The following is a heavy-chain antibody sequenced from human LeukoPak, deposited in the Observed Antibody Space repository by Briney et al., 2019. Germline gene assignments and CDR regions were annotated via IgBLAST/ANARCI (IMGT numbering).Heavy chain of an antibody. Sequence: SETLSLTCTVSGGSISSGSYYWSWIRQPAGKGLEWIGRIYTSGSTNYNPSLKSRVTISVDTSKNQFSLKLSSVTAADTAVYYCARADDKLLDYWGQGTLVTVSS. D-gene: IGHD3-22*01. CDR1: GGSISSGSYY. V-gene: IGHV4-61*02. CDR3: ARADDKLLDY. J-gene: IGHJ4*02. CDR2: IYTSGST.